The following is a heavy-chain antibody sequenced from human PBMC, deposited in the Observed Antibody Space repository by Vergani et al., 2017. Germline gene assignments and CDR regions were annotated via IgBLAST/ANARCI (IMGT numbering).Heavy chain of an antibody. D-gene: IGHD2-8*01. V-gene: IGHV3-33*01. CDR1: GFTLSSHA. Sequence: QVQLEESGGGVVQPGRSLRLSCAGSGFTLSSHAMHWVRQAPGKGLEWVAFIWYDGSKEYYADSVKGRFTISRDNSKNTLYLQMNNLRPADTAVYYCARSGYCAHGVSYMTYDYYMDVWGKGTAVTVSS. CDR2: IWYDGSKE. CDR3: ARSGYCAHGVSYMTYDYYMDV. J-gene: IGHJ6*03.